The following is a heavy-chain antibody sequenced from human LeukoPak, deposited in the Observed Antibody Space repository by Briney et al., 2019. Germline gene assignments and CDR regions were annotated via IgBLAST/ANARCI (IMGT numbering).Heavy chain of an antibody. CDR1: GFIFSNYA. Sequence: GGSLRLSCATSGFIFSNYAVNWVRQAPGKGLEWVSGINWNGGSTGYADSVKGRFTISRDNAKNSLYLQMNSLRAEDTALYYCARDGESATRYNYYYYYMDVWGKGTTVTVSS. J-gene: IGHJ6*03. D-gene: IGHD1-26*01. CDR3: ARDGESATRYNYYYYYMDV. V-gene: IGHV3-20*04. CDR2: INWNGGST.